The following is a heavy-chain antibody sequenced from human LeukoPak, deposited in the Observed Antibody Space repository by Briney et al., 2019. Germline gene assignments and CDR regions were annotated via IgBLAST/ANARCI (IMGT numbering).Heavy chain of an antibody. Sequence: GASVKVSCKASGGTFSSYAISWVRQAPGQGLEWMGGIIPIFGTANCAQKFQGRVTITADKSTSTAYMELSSLRAEDTAVYYCARDPGYSGYDDAFDIWGQGTMVTVSS. D-gene: IGHD5-12*01. CDR1: GGTFSSYA. CDR2: IIPIFGTA. J-gene: IGHJ3*02. V-gene: IGHV1-69*06. CDR3: ARDPGYSGYDDAFDI.